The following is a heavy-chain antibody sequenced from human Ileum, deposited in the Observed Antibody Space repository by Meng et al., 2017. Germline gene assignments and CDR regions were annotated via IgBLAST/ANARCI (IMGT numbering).Heavy chain of an antibody. Sequence: EVQVVESGGGLVQPGGSLRLSCTASGFSVSSDYINWVRQAPGKGLEWVSVIYRGGSTYYADSVNGRFTVSRDNSKNTLFLQMNSLRVEDTAVYYCARSGFDWNDAIDSWGQGTLVTVSS. V-gene: IGHV3-66*02. J-gene: IGHJ5*01. CDR2: IYRGGST. CDR3: ARSGFDWNDAIDS. D-gene: IGHD1-1*01. CDR1: GFSVSSDY.